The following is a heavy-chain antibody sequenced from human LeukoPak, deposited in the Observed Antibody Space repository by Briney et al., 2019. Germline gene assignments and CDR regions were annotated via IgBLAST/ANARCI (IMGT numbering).Heavy chain of an antibody. V-gene: IGHV4-34*01. J-gene: IGHJ6*02. CDR3: ARVRIRGGSASYYYYYYGMDV. D-gene: IGHD2-15*01. CDR1: GGSFSGYY. Sequence: PSETLSLTCAVYGGSFSGYYWSWIRQPPGKGLEWIGEINHSGSTNYNPSLKSRVTISVDTSKNQFSLKLSSVTAADTAVYYCARVRIRGGSASYYYYYYGMDVWGQGTTVTVSS. CDR2: INHSGST.